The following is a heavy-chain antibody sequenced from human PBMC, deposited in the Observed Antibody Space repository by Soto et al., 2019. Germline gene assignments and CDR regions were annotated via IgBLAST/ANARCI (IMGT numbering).Heavy chain of an antibody. D-gene: IGHD2-21*02. J-gene: IGHJ4*02. CDR1: GDTFTDYY. CDR3: ARGRHVVVVTAALDY. V-gene: IGHV1-46*01. Sequence: QVQLVQSGAEVKKPGASVKVSCKASGDTFTDYYIHWVRQAPGQGLEWMGTVNPSGGHTTYAQHFPGRMTMTRDTSTSTLYMELTSLTSEDTAVYYCARGRHVVVVTAALDYWGQGTLVTVSS. CDR2: VNPSGGHT.